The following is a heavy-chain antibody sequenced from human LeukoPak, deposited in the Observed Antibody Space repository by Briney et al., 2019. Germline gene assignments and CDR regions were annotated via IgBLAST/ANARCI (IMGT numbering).Heavy chain of an antibody. D-gene: IGHD6-19*01. CDR3: ASLRYIAVAGTYYFDY. CDR1: GFTFSSYW. Sequence: GGSLRLSCAASGFTFSSYWMSWVRQAPGKGLEWVANIKQDGSEKYYVDSVKGRFTISRDNAKDSLYLQMNSLRAEDTAVCYCASLRYIAVAGTYYFDYWGQGTLVTVSS. V-gene: IGHV3-7*01. J-gene: IGHJ4*02. CDR2: IKQDGSEK.